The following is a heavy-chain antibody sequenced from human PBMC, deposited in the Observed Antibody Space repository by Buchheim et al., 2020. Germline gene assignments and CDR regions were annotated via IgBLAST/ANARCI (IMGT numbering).Heavy chain of an antibody. CDR1: GVSINTGTFY. J-gene: IGHJ4*02. D-gene: IGHD4-17*01. V-gene: IGHV4-31*03. CDR2: VYYTGRA. CDR3: ARDRGAHDFGPIDY. Sequence: QVQLQESGPGLVKPSQTLSLTCTVSGVSINTGTFYWSWIRQHPGKGLEWIGYVYYTGRAYSNPSLKSRVSMSVDTSQNQFSLNLASVTAAGTAVYYCARDRGAHDFGPIDYWGQGAL.